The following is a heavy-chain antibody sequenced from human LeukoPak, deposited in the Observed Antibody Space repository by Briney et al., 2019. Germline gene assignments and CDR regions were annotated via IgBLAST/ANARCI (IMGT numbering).Heavy chain of an antibody. CDR2: ISLSGKNK. CDR1: GFIFSTYA. CDR3: AKDDYGFDY. D-gene: IGHD4/OR15-4a*01. Sequence: GRSLRLSCETSGFIFSTYAMHWVRQAPSKGPECVASISLSGKNKYYTDSVMGRFTVSRDDSRNTLYLQMDSLRVEDTAVYYCAKDDYGFDYWGQGTLVTVSS. V-gene: IGHV3-30*04. J-gene: IGHJ4*02.